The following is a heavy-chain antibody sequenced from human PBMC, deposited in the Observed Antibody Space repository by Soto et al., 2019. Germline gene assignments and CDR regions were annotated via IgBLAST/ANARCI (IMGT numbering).Heavy chain of an antibody. CDR1: GGSISSGGYY. CDR3: ARDRAGTTSHFDY. D-gene: IGHD1-1*01. CDR2: IYYSGST. J-gene: IGHJ4*02. Sequence: TLSLTCTVSGGSISSGGYYWSWIRQHPGKGLEWIGYIYYSGSTYYNPSLKSRVTISVDTSKNQFSLKLSSVTAADTAVYYCARDRAGTTSHFDYWGQGTLVTVSS. V-gene: IGHV4-31*03.